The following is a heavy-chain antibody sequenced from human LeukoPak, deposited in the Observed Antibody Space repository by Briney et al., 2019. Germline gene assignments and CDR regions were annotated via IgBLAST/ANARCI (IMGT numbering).Heavy chain of an antibody. D-gene: IGHD6-6*01. Sequence: GGSLRLSCAASGFTFSSYGMHWVRQAPGKGLEWVAVISYDGGNKYYADSVKGRFTISRDNSKNTLYLQMNSLRAEDTAVYYCAKDQGIAARTAEYFQHWGQGTLVTVSS. CDR1: GFTFSSYG. V-gene: IGHV3-30*18. J-gene: IGHJ1*01. CDR3: AKDQGIAARTAEYFQH. CDR2: ISYDGGNK.